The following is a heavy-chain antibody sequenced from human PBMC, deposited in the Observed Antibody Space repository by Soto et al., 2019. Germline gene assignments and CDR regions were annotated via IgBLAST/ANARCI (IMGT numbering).Heavy chain of an antibody. V-gene: IGHV3-23*01. Sequence: GGSLRLSCAASGFTFSNYDMTWVRQAPGKGLEWVSRIGGSGDRTYYADSVKGRFTISRDNSRNTLYLQMNSLRAEDTAMYYCAKVPLRPNDIDYWGQGTLVTVSS. CDR2: IGGSGDRT. J-gene: IGHJ4*02. CDR1: GFTFSNYD. D-gene: IGHD4-17*01. CDR3: AKVPLRPNDIDY.